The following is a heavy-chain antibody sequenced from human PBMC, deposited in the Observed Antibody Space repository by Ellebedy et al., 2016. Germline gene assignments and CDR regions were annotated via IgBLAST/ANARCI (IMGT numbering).Heavy chain of an antibody. J-gene: IGHJ4*02. CDR3: AHKSVYREVDY. CDR1: GFSLDTSAVV. D-gene: IGHD1-14*01. V-gene: IGHV2-5*01. CDR2: IYGNDVK. Sequence: SGPTLVKPTQTLTLTCTFSGFSLDTSAVVVGWIRQPPGKALEWLSFIYGNDVKRYRPSLGSRLTITRDTSKNQVVLTMTNMDPVDTATYFCAHKSVYREVDYWGQGRLVIVSS.